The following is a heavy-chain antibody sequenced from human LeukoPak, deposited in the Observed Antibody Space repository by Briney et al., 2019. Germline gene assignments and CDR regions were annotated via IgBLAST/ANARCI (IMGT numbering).Heavy chain of an antibody. J-gene: IGHJ3*02. CDR3: AKDLVYDSSGYYTPGALDI. CDR2: ISGSGGST. D-gene: IGHD3-22*01. CDR1: GFTFSSYA. Sequence: GGSLRLSCAASGFTFSSYAMSWVRQAPGKGLEWVSAISGSGGSTYYADSVKGRFTISRDNSKSTLYLQMNSLRAEDTAVYYCAKDLVYDSSGYYTPGALDIWGQGTMVTVSS. V-gene: IGHV3-23*01.